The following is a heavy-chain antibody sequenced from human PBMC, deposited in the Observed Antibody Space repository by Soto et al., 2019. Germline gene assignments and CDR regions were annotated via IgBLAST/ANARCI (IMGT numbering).Heavy chain of an antibody. Sequence: ASVKVSCKASGYTFTSYAMHWVRQAPGQRLEWMGWINAGNGNTKYSQKFQGRVTITRDTSASTAYMELSSLRSEDTAVYYCARDLVVGATWSYYYGMDVWGQGTTVTVSS. D-gene: IGHD1-26*01. J-gene: IGHJ6*02. CDR3: ARDLVVGATWSYYYGMDV. CDR2: INAGNGNT. CDR1: GYTFTSYA. V-gene: IGHV1-3*01.